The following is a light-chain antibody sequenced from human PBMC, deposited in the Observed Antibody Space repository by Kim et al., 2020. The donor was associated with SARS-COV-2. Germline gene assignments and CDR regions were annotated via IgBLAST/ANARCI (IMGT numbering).Light chain of an antibody. V-gene: IGKV1-27*01. CDR2: DAS. Sequence: ASVGDRVTISCRASQGINNYLAWYQQRPGKVPELLIYDASTLQSGVPPRFSGSGSGTDCTLTITSLQPEDVATYYCQKYNGAPWTFGQGTKVDIK. CDR3: QKYNGAPWT. J-gene: IGKJ1*01. CDR1: QGINNY.